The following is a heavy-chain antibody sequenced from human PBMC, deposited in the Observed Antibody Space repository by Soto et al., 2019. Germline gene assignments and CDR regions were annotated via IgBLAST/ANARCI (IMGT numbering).Heavy chain of an antibody. J-gene: IGHJ5*02. CDR2: INSDGSST. CDR1: GFTFSSYW. CDR3: AREAASGRPGWFDP. V-gene: IGHV3-74*01. Sequence: GGSLRLSCAASGFTFSSYWMHWVRQAPGKGLVWVSRINSDGSSTSYADSVKGRFTISRDNAKNTLYLQMNSLRSEDTAVYYCAREAASGRPGWFDPWGQGTLVTVSS. D-gene: IGHD6-13*01.